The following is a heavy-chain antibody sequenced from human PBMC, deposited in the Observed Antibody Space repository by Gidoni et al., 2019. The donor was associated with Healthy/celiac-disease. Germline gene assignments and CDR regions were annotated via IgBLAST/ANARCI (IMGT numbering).Heavy chain of an antibody. J-gene: IGHJ3*02. V-gene: IGHV3-23*01. D-gene: IGHD3-22*01. Sequence: EGQLLESGGGLVQPGGSLRLSCAASGFPFSSYAMRWVRQAPGKWLDWVSAISGSGGSTYYADSVKGRFTISRDNSKNTLYLQMNSLRAEDTAVYYCAKAVGYYYDRDAFDIWGQGTMVTVSS. CDR2: ISGSGGST. CDR3: AKAVGYYYDRDAFDI. CDR1: GFPFSSYA.